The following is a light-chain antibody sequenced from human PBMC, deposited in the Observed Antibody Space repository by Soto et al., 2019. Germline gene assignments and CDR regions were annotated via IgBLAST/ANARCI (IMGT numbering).Light chain of an antibody. Sequence: DIQMTQSPSSLSASVGDRVTITCRASQLISNYLSWYQQKPGKAPNLLIYGASTRESGVPDRFSGSGSVTDFTLTISSLQAEDVAVYYCQQYYGTPRTFGQGTKVDIK. V-gene: IGKV1-27*01. CDR2: GAS. J-gene: IGKJ1*01. CDR3: QQYYGTPRT. CDR1: QLISNY.